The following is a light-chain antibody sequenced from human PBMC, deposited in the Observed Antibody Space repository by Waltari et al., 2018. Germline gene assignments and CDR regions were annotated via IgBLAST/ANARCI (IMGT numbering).Light chain of an antibody. CDR1: SLRSYY. CDR3: HSRDASGVGGS. J-gene: IGLJ2*01. V-gene: IGLV3-19*01. CDR2: DQY. Sequence: SSELTQDPAVSVAMGQTVRITCQGNSLRSYYASWYQQRPGQAPRLVMFDQYNRPSGVPDRCSGSNSDNTASLTVTGAQAEDEASYYCHSRDASGVGGSFGGGTKLTVL.